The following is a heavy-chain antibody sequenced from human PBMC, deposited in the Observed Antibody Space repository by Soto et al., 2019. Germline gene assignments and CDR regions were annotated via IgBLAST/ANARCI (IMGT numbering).Heavy chain of an antibody. CDR1: GYTFTSYD. CDR3: AREKGGGGYLDY. J-gene: IGHJ4*02. D-gene: IGHD3-16*01. CDR2: MNPNSGNT. V-gene: IGHV1-8*01. Sequence: QVQLVQSGAEVKKPGASVKVSCKASGYTFTSYDINWVRQATGQGLEWMGWMNPNSGNTGYAQTFQGRVTMTRNTSINTTYMELRRLRSVDTAVYYCAREKGGGGYLDYRGQGTMVTVST.